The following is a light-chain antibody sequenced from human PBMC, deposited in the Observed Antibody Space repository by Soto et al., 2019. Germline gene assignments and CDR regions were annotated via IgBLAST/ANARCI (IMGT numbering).Light chain of an antibody. V-gene: IGKV3-11*01. CDR3: QQRSNWPPIT. CDR1: QSVDWY. Sequence: VLTQSPATLSLSPGDRATLSCRASQSVDWYVAWYPQKPGQAPRLLIYDASTRATGIPDRFSGSGSGTDFTLTISSLEPEDFAIYYCQQRSNWPPITFGPGTKVDIK. J-gene: IGKJ3*01. CDR2: DAS.